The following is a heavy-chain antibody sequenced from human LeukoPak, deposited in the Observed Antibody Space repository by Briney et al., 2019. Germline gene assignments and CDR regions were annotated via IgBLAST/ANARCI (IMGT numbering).Heavy chain of an antibody. D-gene: IGHD3-22*01. CDR2: ISVSDGNT. CDR3: AKYGRSGFSSGMDV. Sequence: GGSLRLSCAASGFTFSNYAMSWVRQAPGKGLEWVSTISVSDGNTYYADSVQGRFTISRDNSKSTLCLQMNSLRAEDTAIYYCAKYGRSGFSSGMDVWGQGTTVTVSS. CDR1: GFTFSNYA. V-gene: IGHV3-23*01. J-gene: IGHJ6*02.